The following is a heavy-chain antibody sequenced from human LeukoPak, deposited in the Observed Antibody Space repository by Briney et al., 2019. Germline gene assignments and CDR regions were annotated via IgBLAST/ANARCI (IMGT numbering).Heavy chain of an antibody. V-gene: IGHV4-59*07. CDR3: ARLYYGSGSYYKSDAFDI. Sequence: SDTLSLTCTVSGGSISSYYWSWLRQPPGKGLEGLGYIYYSGSTNYNPSLKSRVTISVETSKSQFSLRLSSVSAADTAVYYCARLYYGSGSYYKSDAFDIWGQGTMVTVSS. J-gene: IGHJ3*02. CDR2: IYYSGST. CDR1: GGSISSYY. D-gene: IGHD3-10*01.